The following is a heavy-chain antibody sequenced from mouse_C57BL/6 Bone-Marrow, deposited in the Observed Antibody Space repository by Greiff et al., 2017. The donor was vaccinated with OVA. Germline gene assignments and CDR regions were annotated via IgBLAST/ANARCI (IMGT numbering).Heavy chain of an antibody. CDR1: GYTFTSYG. D-gene: IGHD2-10*02. J-gene: IGHJ4*01. V-gene: IGHV1-81*01. CDR3: ARLGWSMDY. Sequence: VMLVESGAELARPGASVKLSCKASGYTFTSYGISWVKQRTGQGLEWIGEIYPRSGNTYYNEKFKGKATLTADKSSSTAYMELRSLTSEDSAVYFCARLGWSMDYWGQGTSVTVSS. CDR2: IYPRSGNT.